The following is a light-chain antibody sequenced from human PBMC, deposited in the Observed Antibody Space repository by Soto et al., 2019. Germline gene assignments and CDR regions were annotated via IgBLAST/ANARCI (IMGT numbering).Light chain of an antibody. CDR1: QSVTNNY. Sequence: EIVLTQSPGTLSLSPGERATLSCRASQSVTNNYLAWYQHKPGQAPRCLIYGAAIRSTGIPDRLSGSGSGTDFTLTISRLEPEDFAVYYCQKYGTSLTFGQGTKLEIK. V-gene: IGKV3-20*01. J-gene: IGKJ2*01. CDR3: QKYGTSLT. CDR2: GAA.